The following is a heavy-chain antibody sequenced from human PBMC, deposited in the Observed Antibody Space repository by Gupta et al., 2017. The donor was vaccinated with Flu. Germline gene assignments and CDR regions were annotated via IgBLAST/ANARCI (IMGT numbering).Heavy chain of an antibody. V-gene: IGHV3-33*01. D-gene: IGHD2-15*01. J-gene: IGHJ5*02. Sequence: APGKGLEWVAVIWYDGTYIYYADSVKGRFTISRDNSKNTLYLQMNSLRAEDTAVYYCARDXSXGPSKYXTGGSCYSSWFDPWGQGTLVTVSS. CDR2: IWYDGTYI. CDR3: ARDXSXGPSKYXTGGSCYSSWFDP.